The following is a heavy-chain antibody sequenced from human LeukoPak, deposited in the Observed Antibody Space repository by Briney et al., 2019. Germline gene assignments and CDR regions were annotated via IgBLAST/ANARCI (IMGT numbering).Heavy chain of an antibody. CDR3: ARDSSGYTWFDP. V-gene: IGHV1-8*01. D-gene: IGHD3-22*01. J-gene: IGHJ5*02. CDR1: GYTFTSYD. CDR2: MNPNSGNT. Sequence: ASVKVSCKASGYTFTSYDINWVRQATGQGLEWMGWMNPNSGNTGYAQKFQGRVTMTRDMSTSTVYMELSSLRSEDTAVYYCARDSSGYTWFDPWGQGTLVTVSS.